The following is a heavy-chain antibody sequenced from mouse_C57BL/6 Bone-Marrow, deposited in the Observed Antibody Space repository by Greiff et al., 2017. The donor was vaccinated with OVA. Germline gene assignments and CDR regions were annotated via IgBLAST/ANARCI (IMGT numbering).Heavy chain of an antibody. CDR3: AREYYYYGSSLDY. CDR2: INPSSGYT. CDR1: GYTFTSYW. D-gene: IGHD1-1*01. Sequence: VQVVESGAELAKPGASVKLSCKASGYTFTSYWMHWVKQRPGQGLEWIGYINPSSGYTKYNQKFKDKATLTADKSSSTAYMQLSSLTYEDSAVYYCAREYYYYGSSLDYWGQGTTLTVSS. V-gene: IGHV1-7*01. J-gene: IGHJ2*01.